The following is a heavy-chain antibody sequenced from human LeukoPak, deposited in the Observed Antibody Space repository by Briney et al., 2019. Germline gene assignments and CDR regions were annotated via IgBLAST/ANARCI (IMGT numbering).Heavy chain of an antibody. CDR2: IILIFSTA. CDR3: ARDMDYGDYGNWFDP. V-gene: IGHV1-69*05. D-gene: IGHD4-17*01. CDR1: AGTFTSYA. Sequence: SVKLCCKASAGTFTSYAISRVRQAPGQGLGWKGGIILIFSTANYAQQLQGRVTMTTDTSTSTAYLELRSLKSDDTAVYYCARDMDYGDYGNWFDPWGQGTLVTVSS. J-gene: IGHJ5*02.